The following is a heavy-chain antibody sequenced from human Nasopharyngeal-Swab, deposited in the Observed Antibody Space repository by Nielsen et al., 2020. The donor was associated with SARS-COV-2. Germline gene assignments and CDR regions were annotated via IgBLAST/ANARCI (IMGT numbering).Heavy chain of an antibody. D-gene: IGHD1-26*01. V-gene: IGHV4-59*01. J-gene: IGHJ6*02. CDR3: ARGAGRWETSGSYPWWGDYYYYGMDV. Sequence: RQAPGKGLEWIGYIYYSGSTNYNPSLKSRVTISVDTSKNQFSLKLSSVTAADTAVYYCARGAGRWETSGSYPWWGDYYYYGMDVWGQGTTVTASS. CDR2: IYYSGST.